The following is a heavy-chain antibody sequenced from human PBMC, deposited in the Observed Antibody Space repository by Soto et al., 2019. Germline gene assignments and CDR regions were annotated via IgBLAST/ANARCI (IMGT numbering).Heavy chain of an antibody. D-gene: IGHD6-13*01. J-gene: IGHJ5*02. Sequence: ASVKVSCKSSGYTFTSYGIHWVRQAPGQRLEWMGWINAANGDTKYSPKFQGRVTITRDTSAGTAYMELSSLRSEDTAVYYCVRRHVSATGIDWFDPWGQGTLVTVSS. CDR2: INAANGDT. V-gene: IGHV1-3*01. CDR3: VRRHVSATGIDWFDP. CDR1: GYTFTSYG.